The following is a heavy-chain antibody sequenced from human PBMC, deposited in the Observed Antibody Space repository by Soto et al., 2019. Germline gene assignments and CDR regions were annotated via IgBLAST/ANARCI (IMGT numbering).Heavy chain of an antibody. CDR3: ARDLNPRETAMDYYYGMDV. CDR2: INPSGGST. D-gene: IGHD5-18*01. J-gene: IGHJ6*02. V-gene: IGHV1-46*01. Sequence: QVQLVQSGAEVKKPGASVKVSCKASGYTFTSYYMHWVRQAPGQGLEWMGIINPSGGSTSYAQKFQGRVTMTRDTSTSTVYMELSSLRSEDTAVYYCARDLNPRETAMDYYYGMDVWGQGTTVTVSS. CDR1: GYTFTSYY.